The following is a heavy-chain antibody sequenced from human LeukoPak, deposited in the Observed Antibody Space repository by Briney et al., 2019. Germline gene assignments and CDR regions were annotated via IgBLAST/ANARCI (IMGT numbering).Heavy chain of an antibody. CDR2: INPNSGGA. V-gene: IGHV1-2*02. D-gene: IGHD3-10*01. Sequence: ASVKVPCKASGYTFTDYYIHWVRQAPGQGLEWMGWINPNSGGANYAQRFQGRVTMTRDTSISTAYMALSRLRSDDTAVYYCAGVSGRDFDYWGQGTLVTVSS. J-gene: IGHJ4*02. CDR1: GYTFTDYY. CDR3: AGVSGRDFDY.